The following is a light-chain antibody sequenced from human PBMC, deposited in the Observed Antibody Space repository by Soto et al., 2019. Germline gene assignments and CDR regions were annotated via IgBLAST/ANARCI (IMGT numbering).Light chain of an antibody. Sequence: QSVLTQPPSVSAAPGQKVTISCSGSSSNIGSDYVSWYQQVPGTAPKLLIYDNNKRPSGIPDRFSGSKSDTSATLGITGLQTGDEADYFCGTWNNSLNAGVFGGGTKLTVL. CDR2: DNN. V-gene: IGLV1-51*01. CDR1: SSNIGSDY. J-gene: IGLJ2*01. CDR3: GTWNNSLNAGV.